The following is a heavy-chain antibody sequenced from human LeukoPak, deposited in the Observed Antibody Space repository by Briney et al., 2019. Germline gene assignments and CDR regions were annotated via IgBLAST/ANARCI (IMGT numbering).Heavy chain of an antibody. Sequence: PGGSLRLSCAASGFTFSSYEMNWVRQAPGKGLEWVAFIRYDGSNKYYADSVKGRFTISRDNSKNTLYLQMNSLRAEDTAVYYCAKDHLLRYFDWHFDYWGQGTLVTVSS. V-gene: IGHV3-30*02. D-gene: IGHD3-9*01. CDR2: IRYDGSNK. J-gene: IGHJ4*02. CDR1: GFTFSSYE. CDR3: AKDHLLRYFDWHFDY.